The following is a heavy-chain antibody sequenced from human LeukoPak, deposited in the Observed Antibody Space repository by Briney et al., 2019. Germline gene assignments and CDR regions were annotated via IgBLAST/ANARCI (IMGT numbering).Heavy chain of an antibody. CDR1: GGSISRYN. V-gene: IGHV4-59*12. CDR3: ARAMRHYYGSGSYLHY. J-gene: IGHJ4*02. D-gene: IGHD3-10*01. CDR2: ILHGGKT. Sequence: ASETLSLTCYVSGGSISRYNWVWIRQPPGMGLEWIGQILHGGKTNYNPSLKSRVTISVDKSKNQFSLKLSSVTAADAAVYYCARAMRHYYGSGSYLHYWGQGTLVTVSS.